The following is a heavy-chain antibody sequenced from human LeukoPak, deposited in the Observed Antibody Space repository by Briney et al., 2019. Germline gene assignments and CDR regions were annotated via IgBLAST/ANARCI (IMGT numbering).Heavy chain of an antibody. Sequence: SETLSLTCAVYGGSFSGYYWSWIRQPPGKGLEWIGEINHSGSTNYNPSLKSRVTISVDTSKNQFSLKLSSVTAADTAVYYCARGHQFLDYYGSGSYNNDYWGQGTLVTVSS. CDR1: GGSFSGYY. D-gene: IGHD3-10*01. J-gene: IGHJ4*02. CDR3: ARGHQFLDYYGSGSYNNDY. CDR2: INHSGST. V-gene: IGHV4-34*01.